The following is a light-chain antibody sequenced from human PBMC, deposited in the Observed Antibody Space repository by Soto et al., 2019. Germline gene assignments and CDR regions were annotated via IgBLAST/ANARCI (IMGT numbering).Light chain of an antibody. V-gene: IGLV1-40*01. CDR2: DVN. CDR1: SSNIGAGYD. Sequence: QSVLTQPPSVSGAPGQRVTISCTGSSSNIGAGYDVYWYQQLPGTAPKVLIHDVNKRPPGVPDRFSASKSGNTASLTISGLQAEDEADYYCCSYAGEYKYVFGSGTQLTVL. J-gene: IGLJ7*01. CDR3: CSYAGEYKYV.